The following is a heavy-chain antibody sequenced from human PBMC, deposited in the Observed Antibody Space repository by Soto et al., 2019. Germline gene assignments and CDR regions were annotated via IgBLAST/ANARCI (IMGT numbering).Heavy chain of an antibody. CDR1: GYTFSTYD. CDR2: MNPNTSNT. Sequence: ASVKVSCKASGYTFSTYDIDWVRLAPGQGLERIRSMNPNTSNTEYAQKFQGRVTMTRDTSESTFYMELSSLRSEDTAIYYCARTMGGIAAAGNDYWGQGTLVTVSS. J-gene: IGHJ4*02. V-gene: IGHV1-8*01. D-gene: IGHD6-13*01. CDR3: ARTMGGIAAAGNDY.